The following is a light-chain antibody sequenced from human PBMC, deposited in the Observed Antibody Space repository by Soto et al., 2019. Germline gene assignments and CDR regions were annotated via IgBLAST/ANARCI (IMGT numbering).Light chain of an antibody. CDR3: QRSYSILPIT. V-gene: IGKV1-39*01. J-gene: IGKJ4*01. Sequence: DIRMTQSPSSLSASVGDRVTITCRTSQTIGTSLNWYQQRPGQAPKFLIYGASSLQSGVPSRFRGSGSGTEFTLTISSEEPEDFATYYCQRSYSILPITFGGGTKVDIK. CDR2: GAS. CDR1: QTIGTS.